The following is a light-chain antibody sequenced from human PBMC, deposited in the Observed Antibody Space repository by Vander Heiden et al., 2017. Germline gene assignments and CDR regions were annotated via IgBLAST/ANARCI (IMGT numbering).Light chain of an antibody. CDR3: QQYKSYSRT. Sequence: DIQVPQSPSTLSASVGDRVTITCRASQSINIWLAWYQQKPGKAPKLLIYKASSLESGVPSRFSGSGSGTEFTLTISSLQPDDFATYYCQQYKSYSRTFGQGTKVEIK. V-gene: IGKV1-5*03. CDR1: QSINIW. J-gene: IGKJ1*01. CDR2: KAS.